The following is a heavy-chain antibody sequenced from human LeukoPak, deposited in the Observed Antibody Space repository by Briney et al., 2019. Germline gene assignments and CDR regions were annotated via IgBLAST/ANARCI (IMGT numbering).Heavy chain of an antibody. CDR1: GGSISSSSYY. J-gene: IGHJ4*02. V-gene: IGHV4-39*01. Sequence: PSETLSLTCTVSGGSISSSSYYWGWVRQPPGKGLEWIGSIYYSGSTYYNPSLKSRVTISVDTSKNQFSLKLSSVTAADTAVYYCARIVGASDYWGQGTLVTVSS. CDR2: IYYSGST. D-gene: IGHD1-26*01. CDR3: ARIVGASDY.